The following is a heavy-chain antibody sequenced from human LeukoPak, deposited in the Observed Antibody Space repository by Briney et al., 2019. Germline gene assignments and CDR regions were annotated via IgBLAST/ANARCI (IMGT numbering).Heavy chain of an antibody. CDR1: GGSISSHY. CDR2: IHYSGST. Sequence: PSETLSLTCTVSGGSISSHYWSWIRQPPGKGLEWIGYIHYSGSTSYSPSLKSRATISVDASKTQFSLKLNSVTAADTAVYYCARSMRGLTWGQGTLVTVSS. CDR3: ARSMRGLT. J-gene: IGHJ5*02. D-gene: IGHD2-8*01. V-gene: IGHV4-59*08.